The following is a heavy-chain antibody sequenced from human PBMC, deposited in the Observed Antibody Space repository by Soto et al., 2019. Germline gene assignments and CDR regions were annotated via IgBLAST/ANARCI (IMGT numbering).Heavy chain of an antibody. CDR2: ISYDGYNA. CDR1: GFTFSSYA. J-gene: IGHJ4*02. Sequence: GGSLRLSCAASGFTFSSYAVHWVRQAPGQGLEWVAVISYDGYNAYYADSVKGRFTISKDNSRNTLFLQMDNLGSDDTAVYFCARDGGFSYGFDYYFDYWGQGTLVT. D-gene: IGHD5-18*01. CDR3: ARDGGFSYGFDYYFDY. V-gene: IGHV3-30-3*01.